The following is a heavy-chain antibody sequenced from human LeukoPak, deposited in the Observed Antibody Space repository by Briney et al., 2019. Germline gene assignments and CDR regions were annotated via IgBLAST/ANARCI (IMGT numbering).Heavy chain of an antibody. V-gene: IGHV4-59*01. J-gene: IGHJ4*02. Sequence: SETLSLTCTVSGGSISSYYWSWIRQSPGKGLEWIGYIYYSGTTNYNPSLQSQVIISVDTSKNQFSLKLSSVTAADTAVYYCARARTGYSHLDYWGQGTLVTVSS. D-gene: IGHD3/OR15-3a*01. CDR1: GGSISSYY. CDR3: ARARTGYSHLDY. CDR2: IYYSGTT.